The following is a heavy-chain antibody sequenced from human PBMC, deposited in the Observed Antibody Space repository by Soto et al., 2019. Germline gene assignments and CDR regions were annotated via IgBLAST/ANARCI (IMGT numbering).Heavy chain of an antibody. CDR2: IVPMFGTT. D-gene: IGHD3-9*01. CDR1: AGAFVNNA. V-gene: IGHV1-69*18. CDR3: ARVALTGELLGEVDS. J-gene: IGHJ4*02. Sequence: QVQLVQSGAEVKKTGSSVRVSCQASAGAFVNNAITWVRQAPGQGLELMGTIVPMFGTTYYAQKFHGRVTISADGSTRTSLMELSGLTFEDTAVYFCARVALTGELLGEVDSWGQGTL.